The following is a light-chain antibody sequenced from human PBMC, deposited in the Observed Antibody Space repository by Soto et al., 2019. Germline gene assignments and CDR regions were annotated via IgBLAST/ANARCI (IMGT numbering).Light chain of an antibody. CDR2: GAS. CDR3: QQYGSSPWIT. Sequence: EIVLTQSPGTLSLSPGERATLSCRASQSVSSSYLAWYQQKPGQAPRLLIYGASSRATGIPDRFSGSGSGTDLTITISRLEPEDFAVYYCQQYGSSPWITFGQGTRLEIK. CDR1: QSVSSSY. J-gene: IGKJ5*01. V-gene: IGKV3-20*01.